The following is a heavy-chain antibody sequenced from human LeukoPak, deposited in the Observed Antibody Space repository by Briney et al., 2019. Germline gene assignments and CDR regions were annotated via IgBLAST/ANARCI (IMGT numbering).Heavy chain of an antibody. D-gene: IGHD5-18*01. CDR3: AKSDLGCSYGYRVPDY. CDR1: GFTFSSYA. Sequence: GGSLRLSCAASGFTFSSYAMSWVRQAPGKGLEWVSAISGSGGSTYYADSVKGRFTISRDNSKNTLYLQMNSLRAEDTAVYYCAKSDLGCSYGYRVPDYWGQGTLVTVSS. V-gene: IGHV3-23*01. J-gene: IGHJ4*02. CDR2: ISGSGGST.